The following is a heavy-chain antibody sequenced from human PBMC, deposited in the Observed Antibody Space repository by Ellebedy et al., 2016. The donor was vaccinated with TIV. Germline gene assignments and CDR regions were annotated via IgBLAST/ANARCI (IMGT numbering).Heavy chain of an antibody. Sequence: GESLKISCAVSGFTFSRNVMNWVRQAPGKGLEWVSSISGNGGNTYYADSVKGRFTISKDTSKNTLGLQMNSLRAEDTAIYYCAKDLGKGGGSVFEYWGQGTLVIVSA. CDR3: AKDLGKGGGSVFEY. V-gene: IGHV3-23*01. J-gene: IGHJ4*02. D-gene: IGHD6-25*01. CDR2: ISGNGGNT. CDR1: GFTFSRNV.